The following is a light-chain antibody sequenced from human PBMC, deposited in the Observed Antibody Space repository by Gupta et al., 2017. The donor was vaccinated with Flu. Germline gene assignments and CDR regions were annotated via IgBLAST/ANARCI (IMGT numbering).Light chain of an antibody. CDR1: QSVSSSS. V-gene: IGKV3-20*01. CDR3: QQYGGSPET. Sequence: IALTQAPGPLSFSHGARAPLSCRASQSVSSSSIDWYQQKPGQAPKLLIYGGSTRATGIPDRFSGSGSWTDFTLTISRLEPEDFAVYYCQQYGGSPETFGPGTKVDIK. CDR2: GGS. J-gene: IGKJ3*01.